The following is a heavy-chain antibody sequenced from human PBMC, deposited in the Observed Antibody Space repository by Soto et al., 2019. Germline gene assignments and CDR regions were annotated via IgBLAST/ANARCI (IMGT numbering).Heavy chain of an antibody. V-gene: IGHV1-2*04. D-gene: IGHD1-7*01. Sequence: QVQLVQSGAEVKKPGASVKVSCKASGYTFTGYYMHWVRQAPGQGLEWMGWINPNSGGTNYAQKFQGWVTMTRDTSISTAYMELSRLRSDDTAVYYCAREFNLNYGDGYNWFDPWGQGTLVTVSS. J-gene: IGHJ5*02. CDR3: AREFNLNYGDGYNWFDP. CDR2: INPNSGGT. CDR1: GYTFTGYY.